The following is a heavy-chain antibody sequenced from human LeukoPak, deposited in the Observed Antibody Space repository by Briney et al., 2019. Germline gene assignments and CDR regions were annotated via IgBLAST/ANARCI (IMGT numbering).Heavy chain of an antibody. CDR1: GYTFTSYG. D-gene: IGHD2-2*01. Sequence: ASVKVSCKASGYTFTSYGISWVRQAPGQGLEWMGWISAYNGNTNYAQKLQGRVTMTTDTSTSTAYMELRSLRSDDTAVYYCARDDIVVVPAAILGDYWGQGTLVTVSS. CDR2: ISAYNGNT. J-gene: IGHJ4*02. V-gene: IGHV1-18*01. CDR3: ARDDIVVVPAAILGDY.